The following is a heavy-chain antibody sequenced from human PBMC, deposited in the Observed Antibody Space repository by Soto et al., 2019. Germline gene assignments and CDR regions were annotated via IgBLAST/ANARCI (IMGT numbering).Heavy chain of an antibody. CDR1: GFSLSTSGMR. Sequence: GSGPTLVNPTQTLTLTCTFSGFSLSTSGMRVSWIRQPPGKALEWFARIDWDDDKFYSTSLKTRLTISKDTSKNQVVLTMTNMDPVDTATYYCARTPSYDILTGYPFDYWGQGTLVTVSS. CDR2: IDWDDDK. V-gene: IGHV2-70*04. CDR3: ARTPSYDILTGYPFDY. D-gene: IGHD3-9*01. J-gene: IGHJ4*02.